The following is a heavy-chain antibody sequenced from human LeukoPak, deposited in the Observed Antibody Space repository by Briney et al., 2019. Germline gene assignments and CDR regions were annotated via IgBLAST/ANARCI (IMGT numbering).Heavy chain of an antibody. CDR1: GGSFSGYS. CDR3: ASRRIVVVPAALFDP. J-gene: IGHJ5*02. CDR2: INHSGST. Sequence: SETLSLTCAVYGGSFSGYSWSWIRQPPGKGLEWIGEINHSGSTNYNPSLKSRVTISLDTSKNQFSLKLSSVTAADTAVYYCASRRIVVVPAALFDPWGQGTLVTVSS. D-gene: IGHD2-2*01. V-gene: IGHV4-34*01.